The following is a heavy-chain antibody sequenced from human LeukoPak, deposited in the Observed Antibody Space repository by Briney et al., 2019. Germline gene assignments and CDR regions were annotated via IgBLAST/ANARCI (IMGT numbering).Heavy chain of an antibody. D-gene: IGHD3-3*01. Sequence: GASVKVSCKASGYTFTSYGISWVRQAPGQGLEWMGWISAYNGNTNYAQKLQGRVTMTTDTSTSTAYMELRSLRSDDTAVYYCARDRRVCSGYYPFDYWGQGTLVTVSS. V-gene: IGHV1-18*01. J-gene: IGHJ4*02. CDR2: ISAYNGNT. CDR1: GYTFTSYG. CDR3: ARDRRVCSGYYPFDY.